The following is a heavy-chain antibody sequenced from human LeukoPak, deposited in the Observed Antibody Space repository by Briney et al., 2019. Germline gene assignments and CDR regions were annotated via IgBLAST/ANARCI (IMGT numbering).Heavy chain of an antibody. CDR1: GGSISSGGYY. CDR2: IYYSGST. D-gene: IGHD6-25*01. Sequence: SQTLSLTCTVSGGSISSGGYYWSWIRQHPGKSLEGIGYIYYSGSTYYNPSLKSRVTISVDTSKNQFSLKLSSVTAGDRAVYYCARGRGYSSEEDWGQGTLVTVSS. J-gene: IGHJ4*02. CDR3: ARGRGYSSEED. V-gene: IGHV4-31*03.